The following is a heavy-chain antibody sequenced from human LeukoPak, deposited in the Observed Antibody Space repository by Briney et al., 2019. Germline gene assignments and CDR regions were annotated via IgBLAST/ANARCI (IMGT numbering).Heavy chain of an antibody. CDR1: GGSISSYY. D-gene: IGHD1-26*01. CDR3: ARIKTRAGARGNYFDY. J-gene: IGHJ4*02. Sequence: SETLSLTCTVSGGSISSYYWSWIRQPPGKGLEWIGYIYYSGSTNYNPSLKSRVTISVDTSKNQFSLKLSSVTAADTAVYYCARIKTRAGARGNYFDYWGQGTLVTVSS. CDR2: IYYSGST. V-gene: IGHV4-59*01.